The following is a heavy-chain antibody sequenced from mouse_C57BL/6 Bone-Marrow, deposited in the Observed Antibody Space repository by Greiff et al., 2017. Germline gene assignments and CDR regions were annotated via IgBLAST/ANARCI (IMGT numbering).Heavy chain of an antibody. V-gene: IGHV5-17*01. CDR2: ISSGSSTI. D-gene: IGHD6-2*01. CDR3: ARMPVSSKFDEYFGV. CDR1: GFTFSDYG. J-gene: IGHJ1*03. Sequence: EVMLVESGGGLVKPGGSLTLSCAASGFTFSDYGMHWVRQAPEQGLEWVAYISSGSSTIYYADTVKGRFTISRDNAKNTLFLQMTSLRSQHTAMYYCARMPVSSKFDEYFGVWGRGTTVTVSS.